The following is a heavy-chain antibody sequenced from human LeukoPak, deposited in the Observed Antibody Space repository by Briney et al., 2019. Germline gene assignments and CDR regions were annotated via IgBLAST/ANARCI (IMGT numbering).Heavy chain of an antibody. D-gene: IGHD1-1*01. J-gene: IGHJ3*02. CDR3: ARDGRSDAFDI. CDR2: IYSGGST. V-gene: IGHV3-66*01. Sequence: GGSLRLSCAASGFTVSSNYMSWVRQAPEKGLEWVSVIYSGGSTYYADSVKGRFTISRDNSKNTLYLQMNSLRAEDTAVYYCARDGRSDAFDIWGQGTMVTVSS. CDR1: GFTVSSNY.